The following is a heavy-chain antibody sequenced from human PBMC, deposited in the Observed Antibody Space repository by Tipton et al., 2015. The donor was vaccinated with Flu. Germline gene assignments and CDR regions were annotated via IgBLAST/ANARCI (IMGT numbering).Heavy chain of an antibody. J-gene: IGHJ4*02. CDR1: GDSIGSDYY. Sequence: TLSLTCSVSGDSIGSDYYWAWIRQPPGKGLEWIGNVHQTGTTYYKPSLKSRVTISVDTFKNQFSLKLSSVTAADTAVYYCARSTYYYGSGSSDYWGQGTLVTVSS. CDR2: VHQTGTT. D-gene: IGHD3-10*01. V-gene: IGHV4-38-2*01. CDR3: ARSTYYYGSGSSDY.